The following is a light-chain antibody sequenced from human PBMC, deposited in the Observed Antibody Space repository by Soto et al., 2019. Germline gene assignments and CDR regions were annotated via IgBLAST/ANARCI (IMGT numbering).Light chain of an antibody. CDR3: AAWDGSLNVVL. Sequence: QSVLTQPPSASGTPGQRVTISCSVSSSNIGSNTVNWYQQLPGSAPKLLMYSTNPRPSGVPDRFSGSKSGTSASLAISGLQSEDEADYYCAAWDGSLNVVLFGGGTKVTVL. CDR1: SSNIGSNT. V-gene: IGLV1-44*01. J-gene: IGLJ2*01. CDR2: STN.